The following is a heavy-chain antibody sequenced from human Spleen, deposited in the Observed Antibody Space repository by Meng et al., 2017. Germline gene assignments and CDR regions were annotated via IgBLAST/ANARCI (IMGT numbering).Heavy chain of an antibody. CDR1: GYTFTSYY. CDR3: AREYDILTGPEGFDP. D-gene: IGHD3-9*01. J-gene: IGHJ5*02. V-gene: IGHV1-46*01. CDR2: INPSGGST. Sequence: ASVKVSCKASGYTFTSYYMHWVRQAPGQGLEWMGIINPSGGSTSYAQKFQGRVTMTRDTSTSTVCMELSSLRSEDTAVYYCAREYDILTGPEGFDPWGQGTLVTVSS.